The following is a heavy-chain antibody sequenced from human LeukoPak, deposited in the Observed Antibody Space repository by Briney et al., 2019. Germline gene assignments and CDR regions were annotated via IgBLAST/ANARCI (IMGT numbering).Heavy chain of an antibody. J-gene: IGHJ6*02. Sequence: SQTLSLTCTVSGGSISSGDYYWSWIRQPPGKGLEWIGYIYYSGSTYYNPSLKSRVTISVDTSKNQFSLKLSSVTAADTAVYYCARAPYYDSSGYPYGMDVWGQGTLVTVSS. D-gene: IGHD3-22*01. CDR3: ARAPYYDSSGYPYGMDV. CDR2: IYYSGST. CDR1: GGSISSGDYY. V-gene: IGHV4-30-4*01.